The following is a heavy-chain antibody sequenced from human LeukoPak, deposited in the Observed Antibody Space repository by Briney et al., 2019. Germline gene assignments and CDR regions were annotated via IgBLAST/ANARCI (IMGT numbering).Heavy chain of an antibody. CDR3: ARGSAAGLAY. V-gene: IGHV4-39*01. CDR1: GGTISSSTYY. CDR2: IFYSGST. J-gene: IGHJ4*02. Sequence: SETLSLTCTVSGGTISSSTYYWGWIRQPPGKGLDWTGSIFYSGSTYYNPSLKGRITISVDTSKNQFSLKLNSVTAADTAVYYCARGSAAGLAYWGQGTLVTVSS. D-gene: IGHD6-13*01.